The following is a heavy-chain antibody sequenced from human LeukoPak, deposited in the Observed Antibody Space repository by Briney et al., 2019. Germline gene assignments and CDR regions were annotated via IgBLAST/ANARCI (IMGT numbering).Heavy chain of an antibody. V-gene: IGHV1-69-2*01. CDR3: AILIVAGTHFDY. D-gene: IGHD6-19*01. J-gene: IGHJ4*02. CDR2: VDPEDGET. CDR1: GYTFTDYY. Sequence: GASVKVSCKVSGYTFTDYYMQWVQQAPGKGLEWMGLVDPEDGETIYAEKFQGRVTITADTSTDTAYMELSSLRSEDTAVYYCAILIVAGTHFDYWGQGTLVTVSS.